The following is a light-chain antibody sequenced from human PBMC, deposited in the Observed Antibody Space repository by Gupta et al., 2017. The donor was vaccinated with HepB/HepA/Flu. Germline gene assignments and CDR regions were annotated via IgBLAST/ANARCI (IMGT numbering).Light chain of an antibody. CDR1: QNISSTH. Sequence: EIVLTQSPGTLSLSPGERATLSCRASQNISSTHLGWYQQKPGQAPRLLMYGSSNRATGTPARFSGSGSGTDFTLTIRRMEPEDFAVYYCQQYGTSFSFGPGTKVDVK. J-gene: IGKJ3*01. CDR3: QQYGTSFS. CDR2: GSS. V-gene: IGKV3-20*01.